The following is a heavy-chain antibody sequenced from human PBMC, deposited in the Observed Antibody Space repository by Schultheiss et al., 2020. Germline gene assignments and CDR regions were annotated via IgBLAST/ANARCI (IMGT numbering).Heavy chain of an antibody. CDR3: ARDLINVGATTWYYYYYGMDV. J-gene: IGHJ6*02. CDR1: GGSFSGYY. CDR2: INHSGST. Sequence: SETLSLTCAVYGGSFSGYYWSWIRQPPGKGLEWIGEINHSGSTYYNPSLKSRVTISVDRSKNQFSLKLSSVTAADTAVYYCARDLINVGATTWYYYYYGMDVWGQGTTVTVSS. V-gene: IGHV4-34*01. D-gene: IGHD1-26*01.